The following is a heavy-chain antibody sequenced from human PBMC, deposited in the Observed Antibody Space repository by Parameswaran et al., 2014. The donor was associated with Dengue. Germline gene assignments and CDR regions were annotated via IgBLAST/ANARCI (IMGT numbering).Heavy chain of an antibody. CDR3: ATGGANSSGWYYYYYGMDV. CDR2: FDPEDGET. Sequence: ASVKVSCKVSGYTLTELSMHWVRQAPGKGLEWMGGFDPEDGETIYAQKFQGRVTMTEDTSTDTAYMELSSLRSEDTAVYYCATGGANSSGWYYYYYGMDVWGQGTTVTVSS. V-gene: IGHV1-24*01. J-gene: IGHJ6*02. CDR1: GYTLTELS. D-gene: IGHD6-19*01.